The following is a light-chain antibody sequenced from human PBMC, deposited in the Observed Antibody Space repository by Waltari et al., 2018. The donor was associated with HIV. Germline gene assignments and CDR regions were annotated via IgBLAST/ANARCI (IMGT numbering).Light chain of an antibody. V-gene: IGLV2-23*02. Sequence: QSALTQPASVSGSPGQSITISCTGTSSDVGSYNLVSWYQQHPGKAPKLMIYEVSKRSSGVSHRCAGSKSGNTASLTISGLQAEDEADYYCCSYAGSSTHVFGTGTKVTVL. CDR2: EVS. CDR1: SSDVGSYNL. CDR3: CSYAGSSTHV. J-gene: IGLJ1*01.